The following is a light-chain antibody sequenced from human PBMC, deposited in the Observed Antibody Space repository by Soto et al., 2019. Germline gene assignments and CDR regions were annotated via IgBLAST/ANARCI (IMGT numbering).Light chain of an antibody. J-gene: IGKJ5*01. CDR1: QSVDTY. Sequence: ETALTQSPATLPLSPGERATLSCRASQSVDTYLAWYQQKPGQPPRLLIYDASNRATGIPARFSGSGSGTEFTLTISSLQSEDFAVYYCQQYNSWPPITFGQGTRLEIK. V-gene: IGKV3D-15*01. CDR3: QQYNSWPPIT. CDR2: DAS.